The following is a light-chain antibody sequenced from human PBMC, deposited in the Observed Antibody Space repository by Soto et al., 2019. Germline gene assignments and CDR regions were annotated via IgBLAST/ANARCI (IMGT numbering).Light chain of an antibody. J-gene: IGLJ3*02. CDR2: LNSDGSH. CDR3: QTWGTGFWV. V-gene: IGLV4-69*01. Sequence: QPVLTQSPSASASLGASVKLTCTLSSGHSNYAIAWHQQQPEKGPRYLMKLNSDGSHSKGDGIPDRFSGSSSGAERYLTISRLQSEDEADYYCQTWGTGFWVFGGGTKLTVL. CDR1: SGHSNYA.